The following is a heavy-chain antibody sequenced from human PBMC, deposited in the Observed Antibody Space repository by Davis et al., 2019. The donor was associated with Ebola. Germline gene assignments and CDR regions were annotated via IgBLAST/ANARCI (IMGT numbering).Heavy chain of an antibody. CDR3: ARRADY. Sequence: PGGSLRLSCAASGFTVSSNYMSWVRQAPGKGLEWVSVIYRGGRTYYADSVKGRFTISRDNAKNSLYLQMNSLRAEDTAVYYCARRADYWGQGTLVTVSS. V-gene: IGHV3-53*01. CDR1: GFTVSSNY. J-gene: IGHJ4*02. CDR2: IYRGGRT.